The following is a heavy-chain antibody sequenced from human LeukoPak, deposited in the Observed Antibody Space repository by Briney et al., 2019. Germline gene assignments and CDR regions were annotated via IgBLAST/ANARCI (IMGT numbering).Heavy chain of an antibody. J-gene: IGHJ4*02. V-gene: IGHV3-30*03. CDR1: GLTFSSYG. CDR2: ISYDGSNK. D-gene: IGHD3-22*01. CDR3: ARGYYYDSSGYYFGY. Sequence: GGSLRLSCAASGLTFSSYGMHWVRQAPGKGLEWVAVISYDGSNKYYADSVKGRFTISRDNSKNTLYLQMNSLRAEDTAVYYCARGYYYDSSGYYFGYWGQGTLVTVSS.